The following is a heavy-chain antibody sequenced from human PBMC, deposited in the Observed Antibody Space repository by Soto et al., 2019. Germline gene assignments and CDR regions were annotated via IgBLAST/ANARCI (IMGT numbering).Heavy chain of an antibody. Sequence: EVQLVETGGGLIQPGGSLRLSCAASGFTVSSNYMSWVRQAPGKGLEWVSVIYSGGSTYYADSVKGRFTISRDNSKNTLELQMSRLRAEDTAVYYCAREQRWGGYFDYWGQGTLVTVSS. D-gene: IGHD3-16*01. CDR2: IYSGGST. CDR1: GFTVSSNY. J-gene: IGHJ4*02. V-gene: IGHV3-53*02. CDR3: AREQRWGGYFDY.